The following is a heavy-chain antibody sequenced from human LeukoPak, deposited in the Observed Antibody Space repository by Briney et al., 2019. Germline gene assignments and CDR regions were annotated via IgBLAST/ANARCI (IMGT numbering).Heavy chain of an antibody. CDR3: ARHITMVRGVIGSYYYYGMDV. V-gene: IGHV1-69*06. CDR2: IIPIFGTA. J-gene: IGHJ6*04. CDR1: GGTFSSYA. D-gene: IGHD3-10*01. Sequence: SVKVSCKASGGTFSSYAISWVRQAPGQGLEWMGGIIPIFGTANYAQKFQGRVTITADKSTSTAYMELSSLRSEDTAVHYCARHITMVRGVIGSYYYYGMDVWGKGTTVTVSS.